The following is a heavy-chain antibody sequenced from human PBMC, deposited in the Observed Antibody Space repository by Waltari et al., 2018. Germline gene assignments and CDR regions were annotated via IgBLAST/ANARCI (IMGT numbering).Heavy chain of an antibody. CDR1: GFTVSSNY. D-gene: IGHD4-17*01. CDR3: ARAIFYGGNAY. J-gene: IGHJ4*02. Sequence: EVQLVESGGGLIQPGGSLRLSCAASGFTVSSNYMSWVRQAPGKGRGGVSVIYSGGSTYYADSVKGRFTISRDNSKNTLYLQMNSLRAEDTAVYYCARAIFYGGNAYWGQGTLVTVSS. CDR2: IYSGGST. V-gene: IGHV3-53*01.